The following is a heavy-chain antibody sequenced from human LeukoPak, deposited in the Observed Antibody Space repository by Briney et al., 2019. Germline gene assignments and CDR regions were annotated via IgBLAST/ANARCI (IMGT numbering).Heavy chain of an antibody. CDR1: GFTFSSYA. D-gene: IGHD3-10*02. CDR2: LSFDGTHI. CDR3: ARCSGYGMDV. Sequence: GGSLRLSCAASGFTFSSYAMHWVRQAPGKGLEWAAVLSFDGTHIYYADSVKGRFTISRDNSKNTLYLQMNSLRAEDTAVYYCARCSGYGMDVWGQGTTVTVSS. J-gene: IGHJ6*02. V-gene: IGHV3-30-3*01.